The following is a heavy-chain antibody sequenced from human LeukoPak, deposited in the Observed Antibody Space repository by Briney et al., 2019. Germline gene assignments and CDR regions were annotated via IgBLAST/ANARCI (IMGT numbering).Heavy chain of an antibody. J-gene: IGHJ3*01. Sequence: PGRSLRLSCAASGFTFNMHAMHWVRQAPGKGLEWVAVISNDGSDEYYADSVRGRFPIPRDNLQNTVFLQMNNLRPEDTAVYYCAKARHCTTATCASAAFDAWGQGTMVTVSS. CDR2: ISNDGSDE. CDR1: GFTFNMHA. V-gene: IGHV3-30-3*01. D-gene: IGHD2-8*01. CDR3: AKARHCTTATCASAAFDA.